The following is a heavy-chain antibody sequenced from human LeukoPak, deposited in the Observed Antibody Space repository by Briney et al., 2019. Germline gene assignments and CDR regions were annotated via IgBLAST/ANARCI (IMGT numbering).Heavy chain of an antibody. CDR1: GGSISSGTYH. J-gene: IGHJ4*02. V-gene: IGHV4-61*02. CDR2: IYTSGST. CDR3: AREDVDTGSDC. Sequence: PSETLSLTCTVSGGSISSGTYHWSWIRQPAGKGLEWIGRIYTSGSTDYNPSLKSRVTISKGTSQNHFSLKLSSVTAADTAVYYCAREDVDTGSDCWGQGTLVTVST. D-gene: IGHD5-18*01.